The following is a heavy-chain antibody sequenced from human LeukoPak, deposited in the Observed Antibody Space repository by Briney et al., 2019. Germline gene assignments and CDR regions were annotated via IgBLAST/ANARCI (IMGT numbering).Heavy chain of an antibody. Sequence: GRSLRLSCAASGFTFSSYGMHWVRQAPGKGLERVAVISYDGSNKYYADSVKGRFTISRDNSKNTLYLQMNSLRAEDTAVYYCAKGRGRAAAGTWLFDYWGQGTLVTVSS. V-gene: IGHV3-30*18. CDR1: GFTFSSYG. J-gene: IGHJ4*02. CDR2: ISYDGSNK. CDR3: AKGRGRAAAGTWLFDY. D-gene: IGHD6-13*01.